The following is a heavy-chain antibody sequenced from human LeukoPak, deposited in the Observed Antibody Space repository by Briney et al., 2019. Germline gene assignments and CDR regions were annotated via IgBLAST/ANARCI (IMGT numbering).Heavy chain of an antibody. CDR2: INPNSGGA. D-gene: IGHD7-27*01. J-gene: IGHJ3*02. V-gene: IGHV1-2*02. CDR1: GYSFIGDY. Sequence: ASLKVSSTASGYSFIGDYIHWVRQAPGQGLERMGWINPNSGGANYAQKFQGRVTMTRDTSISTVYMELTRLRSDDTAMYYCAKSTNWGSISDGFDIWGQGTMVTVAS. CDR3: AKSTNWGSISDGFDI.